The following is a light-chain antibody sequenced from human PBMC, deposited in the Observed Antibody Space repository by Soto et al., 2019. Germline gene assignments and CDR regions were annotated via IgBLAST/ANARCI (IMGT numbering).Light chain of an antibody. Sequence: QAVVTQEPSLTVSPGGTVTLTCGSSTGTVTTYHFPHWFQQKPGQAPTALIFDTRNRHSWTPARFSGSLLWGKAALTLSGAEPEDEADYYCLLYYDTIRVFGGGTKVTVL. CDR1: TGTVTTYHF. J-gene: IGLJ1*01. CDR3: LLYYDTIRV. CDR2: DTR. V-gene: IGLV7-46*01.